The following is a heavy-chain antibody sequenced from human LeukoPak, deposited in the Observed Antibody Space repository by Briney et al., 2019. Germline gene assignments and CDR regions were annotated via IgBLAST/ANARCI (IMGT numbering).Heavy chain of an antibody. Sequence: ASVKVSCKASGGTFSSYAISWVRQAPGQGLEWMGRIIPILGIANYAQKFQGRVTITADKSTSTAYMELSSLRSEDTAVHYCARDRLVAVAGFYYYYYGMDVWGQGTTVTVSS. CDR1: GGTFSSYA. V-gene: IGHV1-69*04. CDR3: ARDRLVAVAGFYYYYYGMDV. J-gene: IGHJ6*02. CDR2: IIPILGIA. D-gene: IGHD6-19*01.